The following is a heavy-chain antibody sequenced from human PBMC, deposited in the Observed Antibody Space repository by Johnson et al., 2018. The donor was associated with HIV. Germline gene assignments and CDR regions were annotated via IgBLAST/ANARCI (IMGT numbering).Heavy chain of an antibody. CDR1: GFTFSSYW. CDR2: IKKDGSDK. CDR3: ARDGPRRDAYDI. Sequence: VQLVESGGGLVKPGGSLRLSCVASGFTFSSYWMSWVRQAPGKGLEWVANIKKDGSDKYYVDSVKGRFTISRDNSKNSLYLQINGLRAEDMAVYYCARDGPRRDAYDIWGQGTMVTVSS. V-gene: IGHV3-7*01. J-gene: IGHJ3*02.